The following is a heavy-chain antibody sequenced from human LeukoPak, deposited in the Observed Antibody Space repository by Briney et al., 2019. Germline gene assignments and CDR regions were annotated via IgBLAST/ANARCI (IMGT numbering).Heavy chain of an antibody. CDR1: GYTFTAFQ. CDR2: IRPKSGYT. D-gene: IGHD2/OR15-2a*01. V-gene: IGHV1-2*02. Sequence: ASVKVSCKASGYTFTAFQIHWVRQAPGQGLEWMGWIRPKSGYTNYAEKFDDRVTMTRDTSITTAYLELSSLTSDDTAVYYCARAGHYDFNWFDPWGQGALVTVSS. J-gene: IGHJ5*02. CDR3: ARAGHYDFNWFDP.